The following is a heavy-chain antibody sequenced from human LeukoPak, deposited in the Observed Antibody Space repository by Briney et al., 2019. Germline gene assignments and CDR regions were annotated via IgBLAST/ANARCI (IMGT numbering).Heavy chain of an antibody. V-gene: IGHV1-69*04. J-gene: IGHJ4*02. CDR2: IIPILGIA. D-gene: IGHD5-18*01. CDR1: GGTFSSYA. Sequence: SVTVSCKASGGTFSSYAISWVRQAPGQGLEWMGRIIPILGIANYAQKFQGRVTITADKSTSTAYMELSSLRSEDTAVYYCARDTAMAKGDFDYWGQGTLVTVSS. CDR3: ARDTAMAKGDFDY.